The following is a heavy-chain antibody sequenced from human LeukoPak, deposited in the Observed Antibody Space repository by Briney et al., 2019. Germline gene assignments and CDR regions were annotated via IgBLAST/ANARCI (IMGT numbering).Heavy chain of an antibody. J-gene: IGHJ4*02. Sequence: GGSLRLSCAASGFTFSSYEMNWVRQAPGKGLEWVATLWPDGSDIYYLDSVKGRFTISRDNAENSLYLHMNSLTVEDTAVYYCARLLGHVTTYDYWGQGTLVTVSS. D-gene: IGHD4-11*01. CDR1: GFTFSSYE. CDR2: LWPDGSDI. CDR3: ARLLGHVTTYDY. V-gene: IGHV3-7*01.